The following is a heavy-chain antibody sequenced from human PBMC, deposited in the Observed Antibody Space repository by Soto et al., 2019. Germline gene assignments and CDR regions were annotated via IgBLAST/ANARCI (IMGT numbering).Heavy chain of an antibody. V-gene: IGHV5-51*01. CDR1: GYSFTSYW. D-gene: IGHD2-15*01. CDR2: IYPGDSDT. Sequence: GESLKISCKGSGYSFTSYWIGWVRQMPGKGLEWMGIIYPGDSDTRYSPSFQGQVTISADRSISTAYLQWSSLKASDTAMYYCARAPTLRIAPFDYWGQGTLVTVSS. CDR3: ARAPTLRIAPFDY. J-gene: IGHJ4*02.